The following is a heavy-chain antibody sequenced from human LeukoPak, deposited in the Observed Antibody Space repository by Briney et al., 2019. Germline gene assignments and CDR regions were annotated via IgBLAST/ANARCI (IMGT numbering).Heavy chain of an antibody. Sequence: PGGSLRLSCAASGFIFSSYAMSWVRQAPGKGLEWVSAISGSGGSTYYADSVKGRFPISRDNSKNTLYLQMNSLRAGDTAVYYCAKDHSPVAYSSGWSEYFQHWGQGTLVTVSS. CDR2: ISGSGGST. D-gene: IGHD6-19*01. CDR3: AKDHSPVAYSSGWSEYFQH. CDR1: GFIFSSYA. J-gene: IGHJ1*01. V-gene: IGHV3-23*01.